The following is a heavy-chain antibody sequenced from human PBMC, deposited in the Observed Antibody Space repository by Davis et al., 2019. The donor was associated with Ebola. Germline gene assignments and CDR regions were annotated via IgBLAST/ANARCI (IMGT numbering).Heavy chain of an antibody. CDR3: ARDTGLKYYYAMDV. CDR2: INPNNGAT. V-gene: IGHV1-2*02. J-gene: IGHJ6*02. D-gene: IGHD2-8*01. CDR1: GYTFTSFD. Sequence: ASVKVSCKASGYTFTSFDINWVRQAAGQGLEWMGWINPNNGATKYSQQFQGRVTMTRDTSISTAYMELNSLRSDDTALYYCARDTGLKYYYAMDVWGQGTTVTVSS.